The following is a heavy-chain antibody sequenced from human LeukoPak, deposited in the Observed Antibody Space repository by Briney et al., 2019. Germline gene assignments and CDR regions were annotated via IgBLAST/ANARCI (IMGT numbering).Heavy chain of an antibody. D-gene: IGHD3-22*01. J-gene: IGHJ4*02. Sequence: ASVKVSCKASGYTFTGYYMHWVRQAPGQGLEWMGWFNPDSGGTNYAQKFQGRVIMTRDTSISTAYMELSRLRSDDTAVYYCARVDDRGHYYDSSGPRKLFDYWGQGTLVTVSS. CDR3: ARVDDRGHYYDSSGPRKLFDY. V-gene: IGHV1-2*02. CDR1: GYTFTGYY. CDR2: FNPDSGGT.